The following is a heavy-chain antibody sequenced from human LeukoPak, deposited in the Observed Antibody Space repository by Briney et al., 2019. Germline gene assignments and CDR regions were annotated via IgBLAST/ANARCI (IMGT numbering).Heavy chain of an antibody. D-gene: IGHD4-17*01. CDR1: GGSISSGSYD. CDR2: ISTSGST. CDR3: ARDSGDYPYFLDV. J-gene: IGHJ6*03. V-gene: IGHV4-61*02. Sequence: SETLSLTCTVSGGSISSGSYDWSWIRQPAGKGLEWIGRISTSGSTNYNPSPKSRLTISVDTSKNQFSLKLTSVTAADTAVYYCARDSGDYPYFLDVWGTGTTVTVSS.